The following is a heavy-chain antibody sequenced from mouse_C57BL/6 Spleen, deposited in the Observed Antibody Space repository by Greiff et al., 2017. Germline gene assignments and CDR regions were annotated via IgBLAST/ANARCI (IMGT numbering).Heavy chain of an antibody. J-gene: IGHJ4*01. D-gene: IGHD1-1*01. Sequence: VQLQQSGAELVRPGSSVKLSCKASGYTFTSYWMHWVKQRPIQGLEWIGNIDPSDSETHYNQKFKDKATLTVDKSSSTAYMQLSSLTSEDSAVYDCARSDYARYAMDYWGQGTSVTVSS. CDR3: ARSDYARYAMDY. CDR2: IDPSDSET. V-gene: IGHV1-52*01. CDR1: GYTFTSYW.